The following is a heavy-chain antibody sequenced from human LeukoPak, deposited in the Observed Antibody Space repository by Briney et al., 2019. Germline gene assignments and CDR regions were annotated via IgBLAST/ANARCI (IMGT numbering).Heavy chain of an antibody. D-gene: IGHD1-14*01. CDR3: ARHNHRQKGIYYFDY. Sequence: SETLSLTCTVSGGSISSYYWSWIRQPPGKGLEWIGYIYYSGSTNYNPSLKSRVTISVDTSKNQFSLKLSSVTAADTAVYYCARHNHRQKGIYYFDYWGQGTLVTVSS. J-gene: IGHJ4*02. CDR1: GGSISSYY. CDR2: IYYSGST. V-gene: IGHV4-59*08.